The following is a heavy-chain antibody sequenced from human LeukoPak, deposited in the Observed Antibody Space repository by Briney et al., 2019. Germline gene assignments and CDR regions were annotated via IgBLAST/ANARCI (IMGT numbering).Heavy chain of an antibody. Sequence: SLRLSCTGSGFTFSDYAMTWVRQAPGKGLEWVGFIRNKANGGTADYAASVKGRFTISRDDSKTIAYLQMNSLKTEDTAVYFCSRAYSTGWLGINDYWGQGALVTVSS. CDR1: GFTFSDYA. V-gene: IGHV3-49*04. CDR3: SRAYSTGWLGINDY. D-gene: IGHD6-19*01. CDR2: IRNKANGGTA. J-gene: IGHJ4*02.